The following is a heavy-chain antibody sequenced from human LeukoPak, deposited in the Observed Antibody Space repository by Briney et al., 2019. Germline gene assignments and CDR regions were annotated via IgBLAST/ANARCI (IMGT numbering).Heavy chain of an antibody. CDR2: VYYSGTT. Sequence: PSETLSLTCSVSGGSISSSGYYWGWIRQPPGKGLEWIGSVYYSGTTYYNPSLKSRVIISVDTSKNQFSLRLSSVTAADTAIYYCARVYSSSRYDYWGQGTPVSVSS. D-gene: IGHD6-13*01. V-gene: IGHV4-39*07. CDR1: GGSISSSGYY. J-gene: IGHJ4*02. CDR3: ARVYSSSRYDY.